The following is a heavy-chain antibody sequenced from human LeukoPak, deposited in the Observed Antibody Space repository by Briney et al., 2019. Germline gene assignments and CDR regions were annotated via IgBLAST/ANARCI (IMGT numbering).Heavy chain of an antibody. Sequence: ASVKVSCMASGYTFTSYDINWVRQATGQGLEWMGWMNPNSGNTGYAQKFQGRVTMTRNTSISTAYMELSSLRSEDTAVYYCARREPPQQWLVRFDPWGQGTLVTVSS. CDR2: MNPNSGNT. CDR3: ARREPPQQWLVRFDP. J-gene: IGHJ5*02. V-gene: IGHV1-8*01. CDR1: GYTFTSYD. D-gene: IGHD6-19*01.